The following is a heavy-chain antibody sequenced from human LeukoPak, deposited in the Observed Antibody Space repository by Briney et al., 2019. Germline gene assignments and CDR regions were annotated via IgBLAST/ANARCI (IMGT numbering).Heavy chain of an antibody. CDR1: GYTFTGYY. Sequence: ASVKVSCKASGYTFTGYYMHWVRQAPGQGLEWMGWINPNSGGTNYAQKFQGRVTMTRDTSISTAYMELSRLRSDDTAVYYCARVKCSSTSSSRRYYFDYWRQGTLVTVSP. V-gene: IGHV1-2*02. CDR3: ARVKCSSTSSSRRYYFDY. CDR2: INPNSGGT. J-gene: IGHJ4*02. D-gene: IGHD2-2*01.